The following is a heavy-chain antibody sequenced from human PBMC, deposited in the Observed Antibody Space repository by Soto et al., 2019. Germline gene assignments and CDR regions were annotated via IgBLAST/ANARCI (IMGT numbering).Heavy chain of an antibody. D-gene: IGHD3-10*01. CDR1: GFNFSPYW. CDR2: IGGGGSVT. J-gene: IGHJ3*02. Sequence: EVQLVESGGGLVQPGESLRLSCAASGFNFSPYWMHWDRQVPGKGLEWISHIGGGGSVTIYADSVKGRFTISRDDAQNTLYPQMNSLRSEDTAVYYCVRDRGSPDSFDSWGQGTMVTVSS. V-gene: IGHV3-74*01. CDR3: VRDRGSPDSFDS.